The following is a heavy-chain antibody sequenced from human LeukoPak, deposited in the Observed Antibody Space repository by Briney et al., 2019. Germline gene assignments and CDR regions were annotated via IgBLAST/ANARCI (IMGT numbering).Heavy chain of an antibody. J-gene: IGHJ4*02. V-gene: IGHV1-2*02. CDR3: SREVGFWSGTNWGFDY. CDR2: INPNIGGT. Sequence: SVKVSCKASGYTFTGYYMHWVRQAPGQGLEWMGWINPNIGGTNYAQKFQGRVTMTRDTSISPAYMELSRLISDHPAVYLFSREVGFWSGTNWGFDYWGQGTLVTVSS. D-gene: IGHD3-3*01. CDR1: GYTFTGYY.